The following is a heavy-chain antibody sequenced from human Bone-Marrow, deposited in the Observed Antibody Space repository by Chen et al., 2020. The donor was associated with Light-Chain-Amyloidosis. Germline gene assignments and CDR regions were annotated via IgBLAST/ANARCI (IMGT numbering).Heavy chain of an antibody. CDR1: GXSXSSNGLR. V-gene: IGHV2-70*04. CDR2: IDWDGDK. J-gene: IGHJ3*01. Sequence: QVTVKESGPALXXPTXXXXXXCTFSGXSXSSNGLRLNWIRQPPGKALEWLARIDWDGDKYYTPSLETRLTISKDPSKNQVVLTMXNMDPVDTATYYCARMSFFETSDALDVWGQGTMITVSS. D-gene: IGHD3-9*01. CDR3: ARMSFFETSDALDV.